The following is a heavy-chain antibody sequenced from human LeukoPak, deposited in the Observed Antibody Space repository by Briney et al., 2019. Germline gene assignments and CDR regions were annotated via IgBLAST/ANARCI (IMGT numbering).Heavy chain of an antibody. D-gene: IGHD3-22*01. CDR2: IYYSGST. Sequence: SETLSLTCTVSGDSISSSSYFWGWIRQPPGKGLEWIGSIYYSGSTYYNPSLKSRVTISVDTSKNQFSLKLSSVTAADTAVYYCAKGSKLVVITRDHYMAVWGKGTTVTISS. CDR3: AKGSKLVVITRDHYMAV. V-gene: IGHV4-39*01. J-gene: IGHJ6*03. CDR1: GDSISSSSYF.